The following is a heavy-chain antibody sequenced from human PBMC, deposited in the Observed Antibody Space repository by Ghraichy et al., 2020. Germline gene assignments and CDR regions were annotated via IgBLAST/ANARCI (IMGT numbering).Heavy chain of an antibody. CDR1: GGSISSSSYY. D-gene: IGHD1-26*01. CDR2: IYYSGST. J-gene: IGHJ4*02. Sequence: GSLRLSCTVSGGSISSSSYYWGWIRQPPGKGLEWIGSIYYSGSTYYNPSLKSRVTISVDTSKNQFSLKLSSVTAADTAVYYCARRGSETLFDYWGQGTLVTVSS. CDR3: ARRGSETLFDY. V-gene: IGHV4-39*01.